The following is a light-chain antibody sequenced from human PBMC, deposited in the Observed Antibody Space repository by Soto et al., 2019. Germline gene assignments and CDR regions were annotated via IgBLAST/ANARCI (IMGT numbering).Light chain of an antibody. J-gene: IGLJ1*01. CDR3: NSYTSSSTYV. CDR1: SSDVGNYNY. Sequence: QSALTQPASVSGSPGQSIAISCTGTSSDVGNYNYDSWYQQHPGKAPKLMIYDVSNRPSGVSNRFSGSKSGNTASLTISGLQAEDEADYYCNSYTSSSTYVFGTGTKLTVL. CDR2: DVS. V-gene: IGLV2-14*03.